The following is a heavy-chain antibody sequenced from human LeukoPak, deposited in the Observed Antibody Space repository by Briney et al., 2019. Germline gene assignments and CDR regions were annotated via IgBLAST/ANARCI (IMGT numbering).Heavy chain of an antibody. CDR2: MNPNSGNT. CDR1: GYTFTSYD. V-gene: IGHV1-8*03. J-gene: IGHJ4*02. D-gene: IGHD1-26*01. Sequence: ASVKVSCKASGYTFTSYDINWVRQATGQGLEWMGWMNPNSGNTGYAQKFQGRVTITADKSTSTAYMELSSLRSEDTAVYYCAREGLGSGAYGGIDYWGQGTLVTVSS. CDR3: AREGLGSGAYGGIDY.